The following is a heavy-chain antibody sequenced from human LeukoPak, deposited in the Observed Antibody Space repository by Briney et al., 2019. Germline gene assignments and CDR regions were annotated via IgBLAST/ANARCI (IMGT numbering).Heavy chain of an antibody. CDR1: GGSFSGYY. V-gene: IGHV4-34*01. J-gene: IGHJ4*02. CDR3: ARSLGDY. CDR2: INHSGST. Sequence: SETLSLTCAVYGGSFSGYYWSWIRQPPGKGLEWIGEINHSGSTNYNPSLKSRVTISVDTSKNQFSLKLSSVTAADTAVYYCARSLGDYWGQGTLITVSS.